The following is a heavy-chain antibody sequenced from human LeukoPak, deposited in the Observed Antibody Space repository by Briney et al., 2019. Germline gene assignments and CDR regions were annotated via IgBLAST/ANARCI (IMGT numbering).Heavy chain of an antibody. D-gene: IGHD2-2*02. CDR2: FDPEGGET. J-gene: IGHJ4*02. V-gene: IGHV1-24*01. CDR1: GYTLTELS. Sequence: ASVKVSCKVSGYTLTELSMHWVRQAPGKGLEWMGGFDPEGGETIYAQKFQGRVTMTEDTSTDTAYMELSSLRSEDTAVYYCATAHRFWYQLLYPRNGLDYWGQGTLVTVSS. CDR3: ATAHRFWYQLLYPRNGLDY.